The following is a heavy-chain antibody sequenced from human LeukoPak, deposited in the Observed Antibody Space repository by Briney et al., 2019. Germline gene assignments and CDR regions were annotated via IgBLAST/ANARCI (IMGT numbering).Heavy chain of an antibody. Sequence: ASVKVSCKASGYTFTSYGISWVRQAPGQGLEWMGWISAYNGNTNYAQKLQGRVTMTTDTSTSTAYMELRSLRSEDTAVYYCATAPPSGTYYYFDYWGQGTLVTVSS. CDR2: ISAYNGNT. V-gene: IGHV1-18*01. D-gene: IGHD1-26*01. CDR1: GYTFTSYG. J-gene: IGHJ4*02. CDR3: ATAPPSGTYYYFDY.